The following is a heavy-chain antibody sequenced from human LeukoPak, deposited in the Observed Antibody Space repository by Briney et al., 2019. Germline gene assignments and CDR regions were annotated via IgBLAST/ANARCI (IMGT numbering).Heavy chain of an antibody. CDR2: IWYDGNNK. CDR3: AREHTTVTSLLDY. Sequence: GRSLRLSCAASGFTFSDYAMHWVRQAPGKGLEWVAVIWYDGNNKYYADSVKGRFTISRDSSKNTMYLQMNSLRAEDTAVYYCAREHTTVTSLLDYWGQGTLVTVSS. V-gene: IGHV3-33*08. J-gene: IGHJ4*02. D-gene: IGHD4-17*01. CDR1: GFTFSDYA.